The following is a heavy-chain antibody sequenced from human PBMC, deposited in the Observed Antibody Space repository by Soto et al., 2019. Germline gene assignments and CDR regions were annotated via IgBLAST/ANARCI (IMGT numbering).Heavy chain of an antibody. J-gene: IGHJ4*02. CDR1: GGSISSSSYY. V-gene: IGHV4-39*01. CDR2: IYYSGST. CDR3: ARLNYGDYGVDFDY. D-gene: IGHD4-17*01. Sequence: QLQLQESGPGLVKPSETLSLTCTVSGGSISSSSYYWGWIRQPPGKGLEWIGSIYYSGSTYYNPSLKGRVTISVDTSKNQFSLKLSSVTAADTAVYYCARLNYGDYGVDFDYWGQGTLVTVSS.